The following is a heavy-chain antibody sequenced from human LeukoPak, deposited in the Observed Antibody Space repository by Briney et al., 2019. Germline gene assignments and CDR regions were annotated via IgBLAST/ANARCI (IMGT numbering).Heavy chain of an antibody. Sequence: GGSLRLSCAASGFTVSSNYMSWVRQAPGKGLEWVSVIYGGGNTYYADSVKGRFTISRDNSKNTLYLQMNSLRAEDTAVYYCASLSGDYLGYWGQGTLVTVPS. CDR2: IYGGGNT. J-gene: IGHJ4*02. V-gene: IGHV3-53*01. CDR3: ASLSGDYLGY. D-gene: IGHD1-26*01. CDR1: GFTVSSNY.